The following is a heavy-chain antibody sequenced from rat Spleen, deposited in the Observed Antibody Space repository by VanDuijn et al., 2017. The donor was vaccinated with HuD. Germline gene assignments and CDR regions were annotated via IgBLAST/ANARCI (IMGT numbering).Heavy chain of an antibody. V-gene: IGHV5-20*01. CDR2: ISYDGGTT. J-gene: IGHJ2*01. D-gene: IGHD1-9*01. Sequence: EVQLVESGGDLVQPGRSLKLSCAASGFTFSDYYMAWVRQAPTRGLEWVASISYDGGTTYYRDSVKGRFTISRDNAKSTLYLQMDSLRSEDTATYYCARRHYGYTDYFDYWGQGVMVTVSS. CDR1: GFTFSDYY. CDR3: ARRHYGYTDYFDY.